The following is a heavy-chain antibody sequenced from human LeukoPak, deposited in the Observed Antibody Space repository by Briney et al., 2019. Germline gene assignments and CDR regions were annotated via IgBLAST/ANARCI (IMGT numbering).Heavy chain of an antibody. CDR1: GYTFTVYY. CDR3: ARSGYSGYDFGDY. CDR2: INPNRGGT. J-gene: IGHJ4*02. V-gene: IGHV1-2*02. Sequence: ASVTVSCKASGYTFTVYYMHWVRQAPGQGLEWMGWINPNRGGTNYAQKFQGRVTINRDTHISTAYMELSRLRSGDTAVYYCARSGYSGYDFGDYWGQGTLVTVSS. D-gene: IGHD5-12*01.